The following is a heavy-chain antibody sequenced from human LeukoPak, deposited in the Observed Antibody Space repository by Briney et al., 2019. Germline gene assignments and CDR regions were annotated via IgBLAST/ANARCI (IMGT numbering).Heavy chain of an antibody. CDR2: IYYSGST. CDR3: ARGRTGLGYSYGYYPDY. V-gene: IGHV4-30-4*02. CDR1: GGSISSGDYY. J-gene: IGHJ4*02. Sequence: SETLSLTCTVSGGSISSGDYYWSWIRQPPGKGLEWIGYIYYSGSTYYNPSLKSRVTISVDTSKNQFSLKLSSVTAADTAVYYCARGRTGLGYSYGYYPDYWGQGTLVTVSS. D-gene: IGHD5-18*01.